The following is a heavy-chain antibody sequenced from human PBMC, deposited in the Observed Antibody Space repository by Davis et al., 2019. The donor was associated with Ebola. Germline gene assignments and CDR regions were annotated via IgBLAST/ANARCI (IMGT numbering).Heavy chain of an antibody. CDR3: ARVGCSGGSCYRRVYYYGMDV. D-gene: IGHD2-15*01. CDR1: GGTFSSYA. J-gene: IGHJ6*02. V-gene: IGHV1-69*06. CDR2: IIPIFGTA. Sequence: SVKVSCKASGGTFSSYAISWVRQAPGQGLEWMGGIIPIFGTANYAQKFQGRVTITADKSTSTAYMELSSLRSEDTAVYYCARVGCSGGSCYRRVYYYGMDVWGQGTTVTVSS.